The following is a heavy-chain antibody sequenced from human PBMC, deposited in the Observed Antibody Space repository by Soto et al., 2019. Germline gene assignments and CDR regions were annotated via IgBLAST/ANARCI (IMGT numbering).Heavy chain of an antibody. CDR2: ISYDGSNK. CDR3: AKDRAFRSEQLVLSVFDY. Sequence: PGGSLRLSCAASGFTFSSYGMHWVRQAPGKGLEWVAVISYDGSNKYYADSVKGRFTISRDNSKNTLYLQMNSLRAEDTAVYYCAKDRAFRSEQLVLSVFDYWGQGTLVTVSS. J-gene: IGHJ4*02. D-gene: IGHD6-13*01. V-gene: IGHV3-30*18. CDR1: GFTFSSYG.